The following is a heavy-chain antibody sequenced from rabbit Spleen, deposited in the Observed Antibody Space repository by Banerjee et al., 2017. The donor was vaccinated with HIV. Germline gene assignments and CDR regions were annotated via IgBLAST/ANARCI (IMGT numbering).Heavy chain of an antibody. Sequence: QSLEESGGDLVKPGASLTLTCIASGVSFSGSSYMCWVRQAPGKGLEWIACIHTGSSAFTYFASWAKGRFTISKTSSTTVTLQMTSLTAADTATYFCARDLVAVIGWNFNLWGQGTLVTVS. CDR3: ARDLVAVIGWNFNL. CDR2: IHTGSSAFT. V-gene: IGHV1S40*01. CDR1: GVSFSGSSY. J-gene: IGHJ4*01. D-gene: IGHD1-1*01.